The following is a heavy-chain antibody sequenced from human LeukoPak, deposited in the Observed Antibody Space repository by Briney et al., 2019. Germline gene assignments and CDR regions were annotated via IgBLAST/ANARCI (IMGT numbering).Heavy chain of an antibody. D-gene: IGHD6-19*01. Sequence: GGSLRLSCAASGFSFSDLCMSWVRQAPGKGLEWVAFINHPGTEKYYVDSVEGRFTISRDNAKNSLYLQMNSLRAEETAIYYCTRDWLDASLDYWGQGVLVTVSS. CDR2: INHPGTEK. CDR1: GFSFSDLC. V-gene: IGHV3-7*01. J-gene: IGHJ4*02. CDR3: TRDWLDASLDY.